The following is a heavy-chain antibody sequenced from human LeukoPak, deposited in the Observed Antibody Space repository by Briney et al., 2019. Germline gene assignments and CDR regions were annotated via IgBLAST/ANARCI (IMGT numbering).Heavy chain of an antibody. J-gene: IGHJ6*02. V-gene: IGHV3-7*01. D-gene: IGHD6-13*01. Sequence: GGSLRLSCAASGFTSSSYWMSWVRQAPGKGLEWVANIKQDGSEEYYVDSVKGRFTISRDNAKNSLYLQMNSLRAEDTAVYYCARVFKARIAAAGNYYYYGMDVWGQGTTVTVPS. CDR1: GFTSSSYW. CDR2: IKQDGSEE. CDR3: ARVFKARIAAAGNYYYYGMDV.